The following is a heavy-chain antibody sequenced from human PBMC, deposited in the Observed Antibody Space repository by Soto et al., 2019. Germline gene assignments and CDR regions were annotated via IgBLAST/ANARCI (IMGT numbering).Heavy chain of an antibody. Sequence: GGSLRLSCAASGFTFSSYFMHWVRQAPGKGLEWVAVISYDGSNKYYADSVKGRFTISRDNSKNTLYLQMNSLRAEDTAVYYCAKGPSRYSSGSWGRFDYWGQGTLVTVSS. V-gene: IGHV3-30*18. CDR1: GFTFSSYF. CDR3: AKGPSRYSSGSWGRFDY. D-gene: IGHD6-19*01. CDR2: ISYDGSNK. J-gene: IGHJ4*02.